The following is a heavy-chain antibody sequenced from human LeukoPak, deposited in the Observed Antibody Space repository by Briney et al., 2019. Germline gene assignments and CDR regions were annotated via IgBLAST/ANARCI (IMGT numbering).Heavy chain of an antibody. D-gene: IGHD4-17*01. Sequence: SQTLSLTCTVSGDSISSGDYYWSWIRQAPGKGLEWIGYIYHSENTYYNPSLKSRLNISVDTSKNQFSLNMNSATAADTAVYFCARDGGYGDYGATYWYFDLWGRGTLVTVSS. CDR2: IYHSENT. CDR1: GDSISSGDYY. J-gene: IGHJ2*01. V-gene: IGHV4-30-4*08. CDR3: ARDGGYGDYGATYWYFDL.